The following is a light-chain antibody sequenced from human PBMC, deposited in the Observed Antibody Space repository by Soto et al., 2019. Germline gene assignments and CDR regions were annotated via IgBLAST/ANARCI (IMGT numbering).Light chain of an antibody. J-gene: IGLJ3*02. CDR3: SSYTSSSFWV. CDR1: SSDVGGYKY. CDR2: EVS. V-gene: IGLV2-14*01. Sequence: QSVLTQPASVSGSPGQSITISCTGTSSDVGGYKYVSWYQQHPGKVPKLMIYEVSNRPSGVSDRFSGSKSGNMASLTSSGLQAEDEGVYYCSSYTSSSFWVFGGGTKLTVL.